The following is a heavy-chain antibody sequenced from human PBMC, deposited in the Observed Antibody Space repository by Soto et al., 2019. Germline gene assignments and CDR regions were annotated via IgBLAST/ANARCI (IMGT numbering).Heavy chain of an antibody. J-gene: IGHJ4*02. CDR3: ARGWSGRRFGESLGSHS. CDR1: GYTFTSYD. Sequence: ASVKVSCKASGYTFTSYDINWVRQATGQGLEWMGWMNPNSGNTGYAQKFQGRVTMTRNTSISTAYMELSSLRSEDTAVYYCARGWSGRRFGESLGSHSWGQGTLVTVSS. V-gene: IGHV1-8*01. D-gene: IGHD3-10*01. CDR2: MNPNSGNT.